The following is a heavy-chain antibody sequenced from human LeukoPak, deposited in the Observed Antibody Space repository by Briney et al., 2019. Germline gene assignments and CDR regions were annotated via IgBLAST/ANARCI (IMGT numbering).Heavy chain of an antibody. Sequence: GGSLRLSCAASGFTFSSYAMSWVRQAPGKGLEWVSAISGSGGSTYYADSVKGRFTISRDNSKNALYLQMNSLRAEDTAVYYCAKENCSSTSCYRGHWGQGTLVTVSS. V-gene: IGHV3-23*01. J-gene: IGHJ4*02. D-gene: IGHD2-2*01. CDR3: AKENCSSTSCYRGH. CDR1: GFTFSSYA. CDR2: ISGSGGST.